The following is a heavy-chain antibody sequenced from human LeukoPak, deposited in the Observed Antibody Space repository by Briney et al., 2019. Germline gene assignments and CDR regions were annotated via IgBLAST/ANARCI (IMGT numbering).Heavy chain of an antibody. Sequence: GGSLRLSCEASGFTFRNYWMNWVRQAPGKGLEWLANIKEDGSESYYVDSVKGRFTISRDSAKNSLFLQMSSLRAEDTAVYYCARGGDRSASWSRPLDHWGQGTLVTVSS. D-gene: IGHD2-2*01. J-gene: IGHJ4*02. CDR3: ARGGDRSASWSRPLDH. V-gene: IGHV3-7*04. CDR2: IKEDGSES. CDR1: GFTFRNYW.